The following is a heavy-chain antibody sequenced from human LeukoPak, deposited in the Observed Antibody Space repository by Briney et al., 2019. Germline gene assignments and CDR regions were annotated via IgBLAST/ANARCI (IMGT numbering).Heavy chain of an antibody. CDR1: GFTFSDYY. Sequence: GGSLRLSCAASGFTFSDYYMSWIRQAPGKGLEWVSYISSSGSTIYYADSVNGRFTISRDNSKNTLYLQMNSLRAEDTAVYYCASFPYSSSGYDYWGQGTLVTVSS. CDR2: ISSSGSTI. V-gene: IGHV3-11*01. CDR3: ASFPYSSSGYDY. D-gene: IGHD6-13*01. J-gene: IGHJ4*02.